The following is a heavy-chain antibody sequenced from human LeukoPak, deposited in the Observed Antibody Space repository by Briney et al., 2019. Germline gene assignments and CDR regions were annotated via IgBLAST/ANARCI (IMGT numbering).Heavy chain of an antibody. Sequence: SETLSLTCTVSGGSISSSSYYWGWIRQPPGKGLEWIGSIYYSGSTYYNPSLKSRVTISVDTSKNQFSLKLSSVTAADTAVYYCARGASRWYSGSYRPGIYFDYWGQGTLVTVSS. CDR2: IYYSGST. D-gene: IGHD1-26*01. CDR3: ARGASRWYSGSYRPGIYFDY. J-gene: IGHJ4*02. CDR1: GGSISSSSYY. V-gene: IGHV4-39*07.